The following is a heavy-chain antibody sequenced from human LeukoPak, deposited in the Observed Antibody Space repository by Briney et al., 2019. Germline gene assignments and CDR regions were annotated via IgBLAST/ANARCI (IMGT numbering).Heavy chain of an antibody. Sequence: SETLSLTCTVSGYSIYSGYYWGWIRQPPGQGLEWIGSTYYRGTTYYNPSLKSRVTISVDTSKNQFSLQLSSVTAADTAVYYCARDWNRYAYWGQGTLVTVSS. V-gene: IGHV4-38-2*02. D-gene: IGHD1-1*01. CDR1: GYSIYSGYY. CDR2: TYYRGTT. J-gene: IGHJ4*02. CDR3: ARDWNRYAY.